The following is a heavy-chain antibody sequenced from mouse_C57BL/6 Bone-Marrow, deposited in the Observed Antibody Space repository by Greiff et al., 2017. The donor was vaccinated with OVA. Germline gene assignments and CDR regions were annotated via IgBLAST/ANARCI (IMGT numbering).Heavy chain of an antibody. CDR1: GYTFTSYG. CDR3: ARKPSYDGYFWYFDV. J-gene: IGHJ1*03. CDR2: IYPRSGNT. D-gene: IGHD2-3*01. V-gene: IGHV1-81*01. Sequence: QVQLKESGAELARPGASVKLSCKASGYTFTSYGISWVKQRTGQGLEWIGEIYPRSGNTYYNEKFKGKATLTADKSSSTAYMELRSLTSEDSAVYFCARKPSYDGYFWYFDVWGTGTTVTVSS.